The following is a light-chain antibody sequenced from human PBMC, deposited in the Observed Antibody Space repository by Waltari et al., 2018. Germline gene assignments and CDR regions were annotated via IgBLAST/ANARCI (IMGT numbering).Light chain of an antibody. J-gene: IGLJ2*01. CDR1: SSDVGGYDY. Sequence: QSALTPPRSVSGSPGQSVTISCTGTSSDVGGYDYVSWYQHHPGKAPKLMICDVTKRPSGVPDRFSGSKSGNTASLTISGLQAEDEAYYYCCSYAGSYTHVVFGGGTKLTVL. V-gene: IGLV2-11*01. CDR3: CSYAGSYTHVV. CDR2: DVT.